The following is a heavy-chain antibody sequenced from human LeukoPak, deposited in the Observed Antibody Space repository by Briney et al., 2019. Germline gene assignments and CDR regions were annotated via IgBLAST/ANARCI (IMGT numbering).Heavy chain of an antibody. Sequence: SETLSLTCTVSGDSISSSNYYWGWIRQPPGKGLEWIGSIYYSGSTYYNPSLKTRVTISVDTSKNQFSLKLSSVTAADTAVYYCARLSRYSSGYNYYYYMDVWGKGTTVTVSS. D-gene: IGHD6-19*01. V-gene: IGHV4-39*01. J-gene: IGHJ6*03. CDR1: GDSISSSNYY. CDR3: ARLSRYSSGYNYYYYMDV. CDR2: IYYSGST.